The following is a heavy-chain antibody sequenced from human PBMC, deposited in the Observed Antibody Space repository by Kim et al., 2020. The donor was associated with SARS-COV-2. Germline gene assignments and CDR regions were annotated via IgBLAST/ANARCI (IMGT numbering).Heavy chain of an antibody. V-gene: IGHV1-2*06. CDR3: ALGLPAAINAGNWFDP. Sequence: VKVSCKASGYTFTGYYMHWVRQAPGQGLEWMGRINPNSGGTNYAQKFQGRVTMTRDTSISTAYMELSRLRSDDTAVYYCALGLPAAINAGNWFDPWGQGTLVTVSS. CDR2: INPNSGGT. J-gene: IGHJ5*02. CDR1: GYTFTGYY. D-gene: IGHD2-2*02.